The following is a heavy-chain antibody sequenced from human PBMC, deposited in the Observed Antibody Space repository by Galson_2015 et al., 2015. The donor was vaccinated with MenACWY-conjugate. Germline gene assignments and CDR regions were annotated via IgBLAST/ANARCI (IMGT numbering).Heavy chain of an antibody. CDR1: GFAFSNYW. CDR2: INSDGSAA. D-gene: IGHD2-2*01. CDR3: ATYCSSPSCYANGAY. Sequence: SLRLSCAASGFAFSNYWMSWVRQAPGQGPEWVSRINSDGSAADYADSVKGRFTISRDNAKNTLYLQMNSLRAEDTAVYYCATYCSSPSCYANGAYWGQGTLVTVSS. J-gene: IGHJ4*02. V-gene: IGHV3-74*01.